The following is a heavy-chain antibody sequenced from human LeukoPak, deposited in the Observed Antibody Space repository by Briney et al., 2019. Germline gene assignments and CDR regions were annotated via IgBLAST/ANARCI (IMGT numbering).Heavy chain of an antibody. CDR2: IRYDGSNK. V-gene: IGHV3-30*02. J-gene: IGHJ4*02. CDR3: AKDLRWLPNFDY. Sequence: GGSLRLSCAASGFTFDDYGMSWVRQAPGKGLEWVAFIRYDGSNKYYADSVKGRFTISRDNSKNTLYLQMNSLRAEDTAVYYCAKDLRWLPNFDYWGQGTLVTVSS. D-gene: IGHD5-24*01. CDR1: GFTFDDYG.